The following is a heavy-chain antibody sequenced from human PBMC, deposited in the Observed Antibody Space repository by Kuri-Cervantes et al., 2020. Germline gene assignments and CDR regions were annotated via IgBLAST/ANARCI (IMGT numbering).Heavy chain of an antibody. D-gene: IGHD3-9*01. CDR3: ARAGASLDWIFDTTHPLMIDS. CDR1: GGSISGNY. Sequence: SETLSLTCTISGGSISGNYWSWIRQPPGKGLEWIGHIYSSGSTSYNLSLKSRVTISIDTSKNQFSLKLTSVTAADTAVFYCARAGASLDWIFDTTHPLMIDSWGQGTLVTVSS. J-gene: IGHJ4*02. V-gene: IGHV4-59*01. CDR2: IYSSGST.